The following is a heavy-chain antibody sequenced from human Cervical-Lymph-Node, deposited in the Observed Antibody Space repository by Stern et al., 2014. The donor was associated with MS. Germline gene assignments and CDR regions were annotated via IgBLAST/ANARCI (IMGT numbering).Heavy chain of an antibody. CDR1: GASIGGGGFY. Sequence: VHLVESGPGLVKPSQTLPLTCTVSGASIGGGGFYLGWDPPPPGEGPGGDWDIYYSGTTYYKPSLKSRVTISLETSKNHFSLNLSSVTAADTAVYYCAGAIGKYELLEAFDMWGQGTKVTVSS. D-gene: IGHD2-2*01. V-gene: IGHV4-30-4*01. J-gene: IGHJ3*02. CDR2: IYYSGTT. CDR3: AGAIGKYELLEAFDM.